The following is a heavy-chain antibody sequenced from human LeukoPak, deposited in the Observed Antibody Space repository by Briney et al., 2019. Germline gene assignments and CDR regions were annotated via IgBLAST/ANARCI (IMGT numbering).Heavy chain of an antibody. CDR2: IYYSGST. J-gene: IGHJ4*02. CDR3: ARAVEAAGANDY. D-gene: IGHD6-13*01. V-gene: IGHV4-31*03. Sequence: PSQTLSLTCTVFGGSISSGGYYWSWIRQHPGKGLEWIGYIYYSGSTYYNPSLKSRVTISVDTSKNQFSLKLSSVTAADTAVYYCARAVEAAGANDYWGQGTLVTVSS. CDR1: GGSISSGGYY.